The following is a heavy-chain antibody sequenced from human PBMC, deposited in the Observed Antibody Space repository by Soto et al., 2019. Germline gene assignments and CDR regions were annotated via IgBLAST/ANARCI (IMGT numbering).Heavy chain of an antibody. CDR2: IYYSGST. Sequence: SETLSLTCTVSGGSISSGGYYWSWIRQPPGKGLEGIGYIYYSGSTYYNPSLKSRVTISVDTSKNQFPLKLSSVTAADTAVYYCARDVPIDAVGATGNNWFDPWGQGTLVTVSS. V-gene: IGHV4-31*03. CDR3: ARDVPIDAVGATGNNWFDP. CDR1: GGSISSGGYY. J-gene: IGHJ5*02. D-gene: IGHD1-26*01.